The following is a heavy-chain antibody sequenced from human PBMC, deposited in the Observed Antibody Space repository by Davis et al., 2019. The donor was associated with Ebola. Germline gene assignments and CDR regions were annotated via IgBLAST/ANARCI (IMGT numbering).Heavy chain of an antibody. V-gene: IGHV4-34*01. J-gene: IGHJ6*02. D-gene: IGHD3-10*01. CDR1: GGSFSGYY. CDR2: INHSGST. Sequence: LETLSLTCAVYGGSFSGYYWSWIRQPPGKGLEWIGEINHSGSTNYNPSLKSRVTISVDTSKNQFSLKLSSVTAADTAVYYCAGGHTYGSMVYGMDVWSQGTTVTVSS. CDR3: AGGHTYGSMVYGMDV.